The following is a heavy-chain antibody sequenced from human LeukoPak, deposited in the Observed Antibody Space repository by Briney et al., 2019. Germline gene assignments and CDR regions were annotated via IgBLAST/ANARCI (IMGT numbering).Heavy chain of an antibody. J-gene: IGHJ6*03. CDR3: ARDPYYYMDV. Sequence: PRGSLRLSCAASGFTVSSNYMSWVRQAPGKGLEWVSVIYSGGSTYYADSVKGRFTISRDNSKNTLYLQMNTLRAEDTAVYYCARDPYYYMDVWGKGTTVTVSS. CDR2: IYSGGST. CDR1: GFTVSSNY. V-gene: IGHV3-53*01.